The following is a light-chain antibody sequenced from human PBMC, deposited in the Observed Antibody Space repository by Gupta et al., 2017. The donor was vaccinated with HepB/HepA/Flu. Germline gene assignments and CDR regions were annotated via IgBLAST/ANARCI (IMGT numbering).Light chain of an antibody. CDR3: QTWGTDIQL. CDR2: LNSDGSH. J-gene: IGLJ2*01. V-gene: IGLV4-69*01. Sequence: LVLPQSPSASASLRASVRLTCTLSSGHSDYAIAWHQQQPEQGPRYLMKLNSDGSHSKGDGIPDRFSGSRSGAERYLTISSLQSEDEADYYCQTWGTDIQLFGGGTKLTVL. CDR1: SGHSDYA.